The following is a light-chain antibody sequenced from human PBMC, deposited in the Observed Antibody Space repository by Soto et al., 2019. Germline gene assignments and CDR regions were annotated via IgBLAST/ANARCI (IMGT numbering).Light chain of an antibody. J-gene: IGKJ2*01. CDR1: QSISSY. CDR2: AAS. Sequence: DIPMTQSPSSLSASVGDRVTITCRASQSISSYLNWYQQKPGKAPKLLIYAASSLQSGVPSRFSGSGSGTDFTLTISSLQTQDFATDYCQQCYSTPDTFGQGTKLEIK. V-gene: IGKV1-39*01. CDR3: QQCYSTPDT.